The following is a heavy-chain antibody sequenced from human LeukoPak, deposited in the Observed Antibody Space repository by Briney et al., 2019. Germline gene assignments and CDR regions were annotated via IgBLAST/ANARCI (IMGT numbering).Heavy chain of an antibody. Sequence: SETLSLTCTVSGGSISSYYWSWIRQPPGKGLEWIGYIYYSGSTNYNPSLKSRVTISVDTSKNQFSLKLSSVTAADTAVYYCARGLRPKYYYDSSGYQILQLNARRSALSFDYWGQGTLVTVSS. CDR2: IYYSGST. D-gene: IGHD3-22*01. CDR3: ARGLRPKYYYDSSGYQILQLNARRSALSFDY. CDR1: GGSISSYY. V-gene: IGHV4-59*01. J-gene: IGHJ4*02.